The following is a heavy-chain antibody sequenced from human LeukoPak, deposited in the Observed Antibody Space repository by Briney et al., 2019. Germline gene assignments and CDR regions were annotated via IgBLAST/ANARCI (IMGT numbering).Heavy chain of an antibody. D-gene: IGHD6-19*01. CDR2: ISWNSGSI. CDR3: AKDNRRHYTSGPNPDSLH. J-gene: IGHJ4*02. Sequence: GGSLRLSCAGSGFIFNNYAMHWVRQPPGKGLEWVSGISWNSGSIGYADSVKGRFTISRDNAKNSLYLQMNSLRVEDTAFYYCAKDNRRHYTSGPNPDSLHWGQGALVTVSS. CDR1: GFIFNNYA. V-gene: IGHV3-9*01.